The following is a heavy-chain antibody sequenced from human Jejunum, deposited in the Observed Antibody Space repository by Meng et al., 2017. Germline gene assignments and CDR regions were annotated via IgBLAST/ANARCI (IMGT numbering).Heavy chain of an antibody. V-gene: IGHV3-23*01. Sequence: GESLKISCTTSGFTFSNYAMNWVRQAPGRGLEWVAGISYSGVNTFYADSVKGRVTISRDYSNDTVYVQMNGLRAEDAALYYCAKSQGQYYYHDGMDVWGRGTTVTVSS. CDR3: AKSQGQYYYHDGMDV. CDR1: GFTFSNYA. CDR2: ISYSGVNT. J-gene: IGHJ6*02.